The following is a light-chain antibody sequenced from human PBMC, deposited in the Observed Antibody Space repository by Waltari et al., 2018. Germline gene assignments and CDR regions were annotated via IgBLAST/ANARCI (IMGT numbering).Light chain of an antibody. CDR3: CSYAGTYTHVV. CDR2: DVT. J-gene: IGLJ2*01. CDR1: SNDVGGYTY. Sequence: QSALTQPRSVSGSPGQSVTISCTGTSNDVGGYTYVSWYQHHPGKAPKLMIYDVTKRPSGVPDRFSGSKSGNTASLTISGLQAEDEADYYCCSYAGTYTHVVFGGGTKVTVL. V-gene: IGLV2-11*01.